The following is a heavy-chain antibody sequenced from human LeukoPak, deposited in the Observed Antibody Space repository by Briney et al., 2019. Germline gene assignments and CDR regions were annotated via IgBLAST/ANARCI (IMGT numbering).Heavy chain of an antibody. CDR3: ARGIGGVIVMYDY. V-gene: IGHV1-2*02. Sequence: ASVKVSCKASGYTFTGYYMHWVRQAPGQGLEWMGWINPNSGGTNYAQKFQGRVTMTRDTSISTAYMELSRLRSDDTAVYYCARGIGGVIVMYDYWDQGTLVTVSS. CDR2: INPNSGGT. CDR1: GYTFTGYY. J-gene: IGHJ4*02. D-gene: IGHD3-16*02.